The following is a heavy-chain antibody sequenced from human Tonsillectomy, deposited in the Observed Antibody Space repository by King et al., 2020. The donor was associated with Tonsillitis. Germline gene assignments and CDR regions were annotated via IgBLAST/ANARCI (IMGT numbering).Heavy chain of an antibody. CDR3: ARAGDYYDSSGYYGSYYFDY. J-gene: IGHJ4*02. CDR2: IYYSGST. Sequence: VQLQESGPGLVKPSETLSLTCTVSGGSISSYYWSCIRQPPGKGLEWIGYIYYSGSTNYNPSLKSRVTISVDTSKNQFSLKLSSVTAADTAVYYCARAGDYYDSSGYYGSYYFDYWGQGTLVTVSS. CDR1: GGSISSYY. D-gene: IGHD3-22*01. V-gene: IGHV4-59*01.